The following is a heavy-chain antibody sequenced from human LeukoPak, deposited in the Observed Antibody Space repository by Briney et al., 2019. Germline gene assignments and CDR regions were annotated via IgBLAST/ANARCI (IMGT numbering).Heavy chain of an antibody. V-gene: IGHV3-48*03. D-gene: IGHD4-17*01. CDR3: ARGSRFSTVTPSYFDY. J-gene: IGHJ4*02. CDR1: GFTFSSYE. CDR2: ISSSGSAI. Sequence: GGSLRLSCAASGFTFSSYEMNWVRQAPGKGLEWVSYISSSGSAIYYADSVKGRFTISRDNAKNSLYLQMNSLRAEDTAVYYCARGSRFSTVTPSYFDYWGQGTPVIVSS.